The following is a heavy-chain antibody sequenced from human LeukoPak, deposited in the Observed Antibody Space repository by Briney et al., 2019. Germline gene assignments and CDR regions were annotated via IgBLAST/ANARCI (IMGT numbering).Heavy chain of an antibody. CDR3: AKEAEGGWPYYFDY. Sequence: GGSLRLSCAASGFTFSSYGMHWVRQAPGKGLEWVAFIRYDGSNKYYADCVKGRFTISRDNSKNTLYLQMNSLRAEDTAVYYCAKEAEGGWPYYFDYWGQGTLVTVSS. D-gene: IGHD6-19*01. V-gene: IGHV3-30*02. J-gene: IGHJ4*02. CDR2: IRYDGSNK. CDR1: GFTFSSYG.